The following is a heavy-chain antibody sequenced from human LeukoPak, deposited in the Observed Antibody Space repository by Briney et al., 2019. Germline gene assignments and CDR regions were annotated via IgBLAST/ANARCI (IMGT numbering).Heavy chain of an antibody. Sequence: ASVKVSCKASGGIFSSSAINWVRQAPGQGREWMGRIIPILDIANHAQKFQGRVTITADKSTSTAYMELSSLTSEDTAVYYCAPVFYYDSSGYYFDYWGQGTLVTVSS. CDR1: GGIFSSSA. CDR3: APVFYYDSSGYYFDY. V-gene: IGHV1-69*04. J-gene: IGHJ4*02. CDR2: IIPILDIA. D-gene: IGHD3-22*01.